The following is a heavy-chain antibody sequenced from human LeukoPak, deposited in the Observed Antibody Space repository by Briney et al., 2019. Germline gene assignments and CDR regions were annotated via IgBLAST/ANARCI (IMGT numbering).Heavy chain of an antibody. D-gene: IGHD3-22*01. CDR3: ARGRAQDYYDSSGYHTLFDY. J-gene: IGHJ4*02. V-gene: IGHV4-4*07. Sequence: TSETLSLTCTVSGGSISSYYWSWIRQPAGKGLEWIGRIYTSGSTNYNPSLKSRVTMSVDTSKNQFSLKLSSVTAADTAVYYCARGRAQDYYDSSGYHTLFDYWGQGTLVTVSS. CDR2: IYTSGST. CDR1: GGSISSYY.